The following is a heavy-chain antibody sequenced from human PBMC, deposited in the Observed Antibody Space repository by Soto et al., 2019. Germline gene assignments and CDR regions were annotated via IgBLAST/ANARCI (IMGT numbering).Heavy chain of an antibody. CDR2: INSGGST. CDR1: GFTVSSNY. V-gene: IGHV3-66*01. D-gene: IGHD3-9*01. Sequence: GGSLRLSCAASGFTVSSNYMSWVRQAPGKGLEWVSAINSGGSTYYADSVKGRFTISRDNSKNMLYLQMNSLRVDDTAVYFCAKDLQPDGIWTFDYWGQGTLVTVSS. J-gene: IGHJ4*02. CDR3: AKDLQPDGIWTFDY.